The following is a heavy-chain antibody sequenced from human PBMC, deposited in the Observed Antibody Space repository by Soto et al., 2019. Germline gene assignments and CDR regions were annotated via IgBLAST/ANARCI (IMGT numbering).Heavy chain of an antibody. J-gene: IGHJ1*01. CDR1: GFTFSSYG. V-gene: IGHV3-30*18. CDR3: AKDRDGNWNPPAEYFQH. CDR2: ISYDGSNK. Sequence: GGSLRLSCAASGFTFSSYGMHWVRQAPGKGLEWVAVISYDGSNKYYANSVNGRFTISRDNSKKTLYLQMNSLRAEDTAVYYCAKDRDGNWNPPAEYFQHWGQGTLVTVSS. D-gene: IGHD1-20*01.